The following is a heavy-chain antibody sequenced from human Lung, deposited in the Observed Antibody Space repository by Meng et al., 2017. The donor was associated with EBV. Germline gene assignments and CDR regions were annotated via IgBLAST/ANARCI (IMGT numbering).Heavy chain of an antibody. CDR1: GGSISSGGYY. Sequence: GLGLVKPSQTLALTCAAPGGSISSGGYYWSWIRQQPGKGLEWIGYIYYTGSSFYNPSLKSRVTISVDTSKNQFSLNLSSVTAADTAVYYCARDEGGNSERGFQHWGQGTLVTVSS. J-gene: IGHJ1*01. CDR3: ARDEGGNSERGFQH. V-gene: IGHV4-31*11. D-gene: IGHD4-23*01. CDR2: IYYTGSS.